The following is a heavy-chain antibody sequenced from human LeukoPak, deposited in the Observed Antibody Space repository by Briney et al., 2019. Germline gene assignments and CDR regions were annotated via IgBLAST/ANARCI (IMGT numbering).Heavy chain of an antibody. J-gene: IGHJ4*02. CDR1: GFTFSSYG. Sequence: GGSLRLSCAASGFTFSSYGMPWVRQAPGKGLEWVAVIWYDGSNKYYADSVKGRFTISRDNSKNTLYLQMNSLRAEDTAVYYCAPGGGYYDSSGYYDYWGQGTLVTVSS. V-gene: IGHV3-33*01. CDR2: IWYDGSNK. CDR3: APGGGYYDSSGYYDY. D-gene: IGHD3-22*01.